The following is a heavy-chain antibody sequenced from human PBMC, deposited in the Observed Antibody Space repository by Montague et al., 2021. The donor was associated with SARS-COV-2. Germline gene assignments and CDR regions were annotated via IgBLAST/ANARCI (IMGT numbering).Heavy chain of an antibody. D-gene: IGHD2/OR15-2a*01. Sequence: SLRLSCAASGFTFSSYAMHWVRQAPGKGLEWVAVISYDGSNKYYADSVKGRFTISRDNSKNTLYLQMNSLRAEDTAVYYCARILGGYYGMDVWVKGTQVT. V-gene: IGHV3-30-3*01. CDR2: ISYDGSNK. CDR3: ARILGGYYGMDV. CDR1: GFTFSSYA. J-gene: IGHJ6*04.